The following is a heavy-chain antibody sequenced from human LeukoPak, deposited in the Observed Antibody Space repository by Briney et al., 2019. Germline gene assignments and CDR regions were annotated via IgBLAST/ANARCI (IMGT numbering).Heavy chain of an antibody. CDR2: IYSDNT. Sequence: GGSLRLSCAASGFTFSSYWMSWVRQAPGKGLEWVSFIYSDNTHYSDSVKGRFTISRDNSKNTLYLQMNSLRAEDTAVYYCARRAGAYSHPYDYWGQGTLVTVSS. V-gene: IGHV3-53*01. CDR3: ARRAGAYSHPYDY. CDR1: GFTFSSYW. D-gene: IGHD4/OR15-4a*01. J-gene: IGHJ4*02.